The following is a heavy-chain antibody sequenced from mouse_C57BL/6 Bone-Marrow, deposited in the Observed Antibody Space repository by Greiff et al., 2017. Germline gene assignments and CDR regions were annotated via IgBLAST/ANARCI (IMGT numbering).Heavy chain of an antibody. J-gene: IGHJ4*01. V-gene: IGHV5-17*03. CDR2: ISSGGDYI. Sequence: EVKLMESGGGLVKPGGSLKLSCAASGFTFSDYGMHWVRQAPEKGLEWVAYISSGGDYIYYADTVKGRFTISRDNARNTLYLQMSSLKSEDTAMYYCTRDPLYAMDYWGQGTSVTVSS. CDR1: GFTFSDYG. CDR3: TRDPLYAMDY.